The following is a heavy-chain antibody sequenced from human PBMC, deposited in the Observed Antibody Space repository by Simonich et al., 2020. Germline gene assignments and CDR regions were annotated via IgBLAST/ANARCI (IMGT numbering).Heavy chain of an antibody. CDR1: GYTFTGNY. CDR3: ASGWDWGFSHMSDY. CDR2: NNPNSGGT. V-gene: IGHV1-2*06. J-gene: IGHJ4*02. D-gene: IGHD7-27*01. Sequence: QVQLVQSGAEVKKPGASVKVSCKASGYTFTGNYMHWVRQAPGQGLEGMGRNNPNSGGTNYAQKFQGRVTMTRETSISTAYMELSRLRSDDTAVYYCASGWDWGFSHMSDYWGQGTLVTVSS.